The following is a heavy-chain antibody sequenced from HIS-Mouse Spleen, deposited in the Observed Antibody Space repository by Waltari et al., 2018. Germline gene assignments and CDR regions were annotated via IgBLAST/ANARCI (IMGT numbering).Heavy chain of an antibody. CDR1: GGSVSGYY. Sequence: QVQLQQWGAELLKPSETLSLTCAVYGGSVSGYYWSWIRQPPGKGLEWIGEINHSGSTNYNPSLKSRVTISVDTSKNQFSLKLSSVTAADTAVYYCARMGPASGSYGDYWGQGTLVTVSS. D-gene: IGHD1-26*01. J-gene: IGHJ4*02. CDR2: INHSGST. V-gene: IGHV4-34*01. CDR3: ARMGPASGSYGDY.